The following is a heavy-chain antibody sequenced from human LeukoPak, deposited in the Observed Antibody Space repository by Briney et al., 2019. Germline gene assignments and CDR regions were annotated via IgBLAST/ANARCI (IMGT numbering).Heavy chain of an antibody. CDR2: ISGSGGTT. Sequence: PGGSLRLSCAASGFTFSSYAMSWVRQAPGKGLEWVSTISGSGGTTYYADSMKGHFSISRDNSKNTLYLQMNSLRAEDTAVYYCAEHYGDYRSAFDIWGQGTMVTVSS. J-gene: IGHJ3*02. CDR1: GFTFSSYA. D-gene: IGHD4-17*01. V-gene: IGHV3-23*01. CDR3: AEHYGDYRSAFDI.